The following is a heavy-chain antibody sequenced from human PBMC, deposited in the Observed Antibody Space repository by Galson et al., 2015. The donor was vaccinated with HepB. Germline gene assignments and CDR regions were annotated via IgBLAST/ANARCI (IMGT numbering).Heavy chain of an antibody. CDR1: GGTFSSYA. CDR3: ARDYYYDSSGYYTGSL. D-gene: IGHD3-22*01. J-gene: IGHJ4*02. Sequence: SVKVSCKASGGTFSSYAISWVRQAPGQGLEWMGGIIPIFGVANYAQKFQGRVTITADESTSTAYMELGSLRSEDTAVYYCARDYYYDSSGYYTGSLWGQGTLVTVSS. CDR2: IIPIFGVA. V-gene: IGHV1-69*13.